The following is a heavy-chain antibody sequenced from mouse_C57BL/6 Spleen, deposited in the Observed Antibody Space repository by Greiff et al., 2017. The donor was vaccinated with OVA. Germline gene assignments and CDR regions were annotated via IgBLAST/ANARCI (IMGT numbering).Heavy chain of an antibody. CDR1: GYTFTSYW. J-gene: IGHJ3*01. Sequence: QVHVKQSGAELAKPGASVKLSCKASGYTFTSYWMHWVKQRPGQGLEWIGYISPSSGYTKSNQKFKDKATLTADKSSSPAYMQLSSRTYEDSAVYYCARDYLAWFAYWGQGTLVTVSA. CDR3: ARDYLAWFAY. V-gene: IGHV1-7*01. D-gene: IGHD5-5*01. CDR2: ISPSSGYT.